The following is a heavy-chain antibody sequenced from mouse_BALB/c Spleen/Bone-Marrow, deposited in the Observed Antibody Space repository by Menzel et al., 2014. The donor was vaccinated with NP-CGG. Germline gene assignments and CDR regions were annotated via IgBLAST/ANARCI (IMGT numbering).Heavy chain of an antibody. J-gene: IGHJ2*01. CDR1: GYTFTSYW. CDR2: IYPGNTDT. Sequence: EVQLQQSGTILARPGVSVKMSCKASGYTFTSYWMHWVKQRPGQGLEWIGAIYPGNTDTNYNQKFKGKAKLTAVTSTSTAYMELSSLTNADSAVYYCTSRGIKTGGFDYWGQGTTLTVSS. CDR3: TSRGIKTGGFDY. V-gene: IGHV1-5*01. D-gene: IGHD2-4*01.